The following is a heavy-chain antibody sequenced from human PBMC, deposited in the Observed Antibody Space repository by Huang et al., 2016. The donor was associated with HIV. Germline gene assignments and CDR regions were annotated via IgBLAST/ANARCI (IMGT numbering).Heavy chain of an antibody. J-gene: IGHJ2*01. D-gene: IGHD1-26*01. CDR3: TRRYHILNWYFDL. Sequence: HLVESGGGLVQPGGYLNLSCIASGFTVTGAAIRWVRQAAGRGVEGVGRIGSKGGIYATEYNPSLKCRFTISRDDSKNLVYLQMSSLTTDDTAIYHCTRRYHILNWYFDLWGRGSLVTVS. V-gene: IGHV3-73*01. CDR2: IGSKGGIYAT. CDR1: GFTVTGAA.